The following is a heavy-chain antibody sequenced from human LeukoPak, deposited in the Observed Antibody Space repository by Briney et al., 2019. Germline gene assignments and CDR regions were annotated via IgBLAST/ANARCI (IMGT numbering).Heavy chain of an antibody. V-gene: IGHV4-59*12. Sequence: SETLSLTCTVSGGSISSYYWSWIRQPPAKGLEWMGYIYYSGSTNYNPSLKSRVSISVDTSKTQFYLKLSSVTAADTAVYYCARDGGSDYYYYMDVWGKGTTVTVSS. CDR3: ARDGGSDYYYYMDV. D-gene: IGHD6-19*01. CDR1: GGSISSYY. J-gene: IGHJ6*03. CDR2: IYYSGST.